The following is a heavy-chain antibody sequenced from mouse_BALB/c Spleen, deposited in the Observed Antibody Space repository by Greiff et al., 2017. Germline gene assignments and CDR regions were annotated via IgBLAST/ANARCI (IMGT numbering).Heavy chain of an antibody. CDR3: ARYDDGYYLD. CDR2: INPSTGYT. V-gene: IGHV1-7*01. D-gene: IGHD2-3*01. J-gene: IGHJ3*01. CDR1: GYTFTSYW. Sequence: VQLQQSGAELAKPGASVKMSCKASGYTFTSYWMHWVKQRPGQGLEWIGYINPSTGYTEYNQKFKDKATLTADKSSSTAYMQLSSLTSEDSAVYYCARYDDGYYLDWGQGTLVTVSA.